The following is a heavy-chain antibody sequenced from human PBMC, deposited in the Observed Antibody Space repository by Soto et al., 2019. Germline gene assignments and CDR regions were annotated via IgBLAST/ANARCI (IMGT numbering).Heavy chain of an antibody. CDR2: IRSKANSYAT. J-gene: IGHJ6*02. Sequence: QPGGSLRLSCAASGFTFSGSAMHWVRQASGKGLEWVGRIRSKANSYATAYAASVKGRFTISRDDSKNTAYLQMNSLKTEDTAVYYCTRISVVRRVVSYYYYGMDVWGQGTTVTVSS. D-gene: IGHD2-15*01. CDR3: TRISVVRRVVSYYYYGMDV. V-gene: IGHV3-73*01. CDR1: GFTFSGSA.